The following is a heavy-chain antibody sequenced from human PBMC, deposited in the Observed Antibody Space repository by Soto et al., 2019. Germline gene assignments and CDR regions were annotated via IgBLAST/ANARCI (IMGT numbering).Heavy chain of an antibody. CDR2: ISGSGGST. CDR3: AKLTTRASYYYYGMDV. Sequence: GGSLRLSCAASGFTFSSYAMSWVRQAPGKGLEWVSAISGSGGSTYYADSVKGRFTISRDNSKNTLYLQMNSLRAEDTAVYYCAKLTTRASYYYYGMDVWGQGTTVTVSS. D-gene: IGHD4-17*01. V-gene: IGHV3-23*01. J-gene: IGHJ6*02. CDR1: GFTFSSYA.